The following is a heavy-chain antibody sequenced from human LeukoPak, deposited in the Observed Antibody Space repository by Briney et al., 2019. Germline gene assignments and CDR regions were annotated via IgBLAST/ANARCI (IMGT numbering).Heavy chain of an antibody. Sequence: ASVKVSCKASGYTFTGYYMHWVRQAPGQGLEWMGRTNPNSGGTNYAQKFQGRVTMTRDTSISTAYMELSRLRSDDTAVYYCARAGRWLQSEGYDYWGQGTLVTVSS. J-gene: IGHJ4*02. D-gene: IGHD5-24*01. CDR3: ARAGRWLQSEGYDY. CDR2: TNPNSGGT. CDR1: GYTFTGYY. V-gene: IGHV1-2*06.